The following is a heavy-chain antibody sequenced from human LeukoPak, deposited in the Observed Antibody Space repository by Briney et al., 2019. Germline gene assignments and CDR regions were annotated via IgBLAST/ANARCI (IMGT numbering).Heavy chain of an antibody. CDR1: GGSISSYY. CDR3: ARVGPYDYNPY. Sequence: PSETLSLTCTVSGGSISSYYWTWIRQPPGKDLEWIGYISYSGSTNYNPSLKSRVTISVDTSKNQFSLKLSSVTAADTAVYYCARVGPYDYNPYWGQGTLVTVSS. V-gene: IGHV4-59*08. CDR2: ISYSGST. J-gene: IGHJ4*02. D-gene: IGHD5-24*01.